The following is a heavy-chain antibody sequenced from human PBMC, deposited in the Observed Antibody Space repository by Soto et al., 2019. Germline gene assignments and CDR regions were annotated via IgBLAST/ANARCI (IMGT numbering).Heavy chain of an antibody. V-gene: IGHV3-33*01. Sequence: SLRLYCAASGFTFSSYGMHWVRQAPGKGLEWVAVIWYDGSNKYYADSVKGRFTISRDNSKNTLYLQMNSLRAEDTAVYYCARGARRSAARQEWFDPCGQGTLVTDSS. CDR2: IWYDGSNK. J-gene: IGHJ5*02. CDR1: GFTFSSYG. D-gene: IGHD6-6*01. CDR3: ARGARRSAARQEWFDP.